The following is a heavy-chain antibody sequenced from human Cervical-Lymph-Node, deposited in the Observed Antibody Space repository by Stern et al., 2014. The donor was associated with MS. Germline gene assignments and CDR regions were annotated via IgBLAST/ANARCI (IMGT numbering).Heavy chain of an antibody. CDR3: AREGSVTNALDI. Sequence: QVQLVESGAEVKNPGASVRVSCKASGYTFTDYYFHWVRQSSGQGLEWMGRINPHNGGTDYAQKFQGRVTITRDRSINIAYMHLSSLTSDDAAVYYCAREGSVTNALDIWGQGTMVSVSS. CDR1: GYTFTDYY. CDR2: INPHNGGT. J-gene: IGHJ3*02. D-gene: IGHD3-10*01. V-gene: IGHV1-2*06.